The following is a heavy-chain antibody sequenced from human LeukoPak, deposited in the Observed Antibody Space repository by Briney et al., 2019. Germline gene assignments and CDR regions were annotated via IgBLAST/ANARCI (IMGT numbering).Heavy chain of an antibody. V-gene: IGHV3-74*01. CDR1: GFTSSSYW. CDR3: ETGGSYDY. Sequence: GGSLRLSCAASGFTSSSYWMHWVRQAPGKGLVWVSRINTDGSSTSYADSVKGQFTISRDNAKNTLYLQMNSLRAEDTAVYYCETGGSYDYWGQGTLVTVSS. J-gene: IGHJ4*02. D-gene: IGHD1-26*01. CDR2: INTDGSST.